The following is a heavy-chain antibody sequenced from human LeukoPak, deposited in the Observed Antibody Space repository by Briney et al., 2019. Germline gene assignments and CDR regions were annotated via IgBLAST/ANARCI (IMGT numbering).Heavy chain of an antibody. D-gene: IGHD1-26*01. Sequence: GGSLRLSCAASGFTFRNAWMSWVRQAPGKGLEWVGRIKKKTEGGTTDHAAPVKGRFTISRDDSKNTLYLQMNSLKTEDTAVYYCTTAVGGTEDFDYWGQGTLVTVSS. V-gene: IGHV3-15*01. J-gene: IGHJ4*02. CDR1: GFTFRNAW. CDR2: IKKKTEGGTT. CDR3: TTAVGGTEDFDY.